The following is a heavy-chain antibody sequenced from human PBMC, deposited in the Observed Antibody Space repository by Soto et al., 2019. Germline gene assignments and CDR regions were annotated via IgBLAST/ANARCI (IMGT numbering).Heavy chain of an antibody. Sequence: GGSLRLSCVASGFTFSDFYMDWVRQAPGKGLEWVARVKHRPKNFGTEYAASVTGRFIISRDDSQNSLFLQMNSLKAEDTAVYYRVRNALGWFVPWGQGTLVTVSS. CDR1: GFTFSDFY. CDR2: VKHRPKNFGT. V-gene: IGHV3-72*01. J-gene: IGHJ5*02. CDR3: VRNALGWFVP. D-gene: IGHD7-27*01.